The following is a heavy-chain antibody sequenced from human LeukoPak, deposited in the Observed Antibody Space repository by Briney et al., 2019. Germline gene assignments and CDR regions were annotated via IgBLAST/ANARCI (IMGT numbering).Heavy chain of an antibody. CDR2: MSGDAGST. CDR1: ELTLTTMA. J-gene: IGHJ4*02. Sequence: GGSWGLSGQPFELTLTTMARGWVRRPQGKGLEWVSGMSGDAGSTYYADSVKGRFTISRDNSKNTLFLQMNSLRAEDTAVYYCARWTYFFDYWGQGTLVTVSS. CDR3: ARWTYFFDY. V-gene: IGHV3-23*01. D-gene: IGHD3/OR15-3a*01.